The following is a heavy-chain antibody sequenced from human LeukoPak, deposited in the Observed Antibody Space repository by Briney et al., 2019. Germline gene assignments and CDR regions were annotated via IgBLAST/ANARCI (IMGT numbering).Heavy chain of an antibody. CDR1: DGSFIGYY. J-gene: IGHJ1*01. Sequence: SGTLSLTCAVYDGSFIGYYWTWIRQSPGKGPEWIGEINHSGSTKYSPSLNSRVTISIDTSKNQFSLKLRSVTAADTAVYYCARGRRYNYDISGYFKNWGQGTLVTVSS. CDR3: ARGRRYNYDISGYFKN. D-gene: IGHD3-22*01. CDR2: INHSGST. V-gene: IGHV4-34*01.